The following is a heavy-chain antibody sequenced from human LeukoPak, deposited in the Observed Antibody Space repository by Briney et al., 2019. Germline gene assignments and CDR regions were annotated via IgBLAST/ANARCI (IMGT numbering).Heavy chain of an antibody. CDR3: AKEKERSYFYGSGGDY. V-gene: IGHV3-33*06. CDR2: IWYDGNNK. Sequence: GGSLRLSCAASGFTFSTYGMHWVRQAPGKGLQWLAVIWYDGNNKYYADSVKGRFTISRDNSKNTLYLQMNSLRLEDTAVYYCAKEKERSYFYGSGGDYWGQGTLVTVSS. D-gene: IGHD3-10*01. CDR1: GFTFSTYG. J-gene: IGHJ4*02.